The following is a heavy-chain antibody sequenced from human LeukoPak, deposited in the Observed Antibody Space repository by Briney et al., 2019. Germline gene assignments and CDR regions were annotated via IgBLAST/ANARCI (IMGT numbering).Heavy chain of an antibody. CDR3: ARDDYGDYYY. Sequence: SETLSLTCTVSGGSISSSSYYWGWIRQPPGKGLEWIGSIYYSGSTYYNPSLKSRVTISVDTSKNQFSLKLSSVTAADTAVYYCARDDYGDYYYWGQGTLVTVSS. CDR2: IYYSGST. V-gene: IGHV4-39*02. D-gene: IGHD4-17*01. J-gene: IGHJ4*02. CDR1: GGSISSSSYY.